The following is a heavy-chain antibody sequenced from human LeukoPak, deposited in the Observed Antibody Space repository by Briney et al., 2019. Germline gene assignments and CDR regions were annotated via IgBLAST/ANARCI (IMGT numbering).Heavy chain of an antibody. V-gene: IGHV3-23*01. CDR2: ISGSGGST. J-gene: IGHJ5*02. CDR1: GFTFSSYA. Sequence: PGGSLRLSCAASGFTFSSYAMSWVRQAPGKGLEWVSGISGSGGSTYYADSVKGRFTISRDNSKNTLFLQMNSLRAEDTAVYYCARDRGFDISYNWFEPWGQGTLVTVSS. D-gene: IGHD3-10*01. CDR3: ARDRGFDISYNWFEP.